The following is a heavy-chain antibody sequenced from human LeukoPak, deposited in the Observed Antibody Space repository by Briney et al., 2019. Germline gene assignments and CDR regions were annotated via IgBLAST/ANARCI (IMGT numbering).Heavy chain of an antibody. CDR3: VRGVTQ. D-gene: IGHD2-21*02. V-gene: IGHV4-59*01. CDR1: GGSIDDYY. J-gene: IGHJ4*02. Sequence: TSETLSLTCTVSGGSIDDYYWSWIRQPPGKGLEWIGYIYYTGSTSYNPSLQSRLTISIDTSKTQFSLRLTSVTAADTAVYFCVRGVTQWGQGTLVTVSS. CDR2: IYYTGST.